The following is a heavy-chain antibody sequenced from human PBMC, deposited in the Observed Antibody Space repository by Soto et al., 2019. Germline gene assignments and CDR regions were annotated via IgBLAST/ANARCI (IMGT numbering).Heavy chain of an antibody. Sequence: PSETLSLTCTVSRDSINSSSYYWGWIRQPPGKGLEWIGSIYYSGSTYYNPSLKSRVTISVDTSKNQFSLKLSSVTAADTAVYYCASPRVLRRPSAVDVWGPGPLLSV. V-gene: IGHV4-39*01. CDR2: IYYSGST. CDR1: RDSINSSSYY. CDR3: ASPRVLRRPSAVDV. D-gene: IGHD3-10*01. J-gene: IGHJ3*01.